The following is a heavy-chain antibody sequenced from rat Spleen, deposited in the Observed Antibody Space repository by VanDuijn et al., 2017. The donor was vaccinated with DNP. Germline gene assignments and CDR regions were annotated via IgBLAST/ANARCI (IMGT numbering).Heavy chain of an antibody. CDR3: ERRTSDWFPDY. CDR1: GFTFGNYD. D-gene: IGHD1-6*01. V-gene: IGHV5-25*01. J-gene: IGHJ2*01. Sequence: EVQLVESGGGLVQPGRSLKLSCAASGFTFGNYDMAWVRQAPTKGLEWVASMSPSGGNANYRDSVKGRFTVSRDNAKSNLYLQMDSLRSEDTATYYCERRTSDWFPDYWGQGVMVTVSS. CDR2: MSPSGGNA.